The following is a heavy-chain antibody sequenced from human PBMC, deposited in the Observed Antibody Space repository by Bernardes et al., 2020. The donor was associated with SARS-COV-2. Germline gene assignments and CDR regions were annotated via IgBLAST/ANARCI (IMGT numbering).Heavy chain of an antibody. CDR1: GESFSGFY. Sequence: SETMSLTCAVYGESFSGFYWSWIRQPPAKGLEWIGETTHSGSTNYNPSLKSRVTISVDPSKKQFSLNLGSVTAADTAVYYCTRGQTVTPLGFWSQGTLVIVSS. J-gene: IGHJ4*02. CDR3: TRGQTVTPLGF. V-gene: IGHV4-34*01. CDR2: TTHSGST. D-gene: IGHD3-16*01.